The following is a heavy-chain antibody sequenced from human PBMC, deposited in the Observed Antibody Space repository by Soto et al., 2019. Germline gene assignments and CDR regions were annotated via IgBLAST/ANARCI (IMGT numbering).Heavy chain of an antibody. V-gene: IGHV1-3*01. J-gene: IGHJ6*03. Sequence: QVQLVQSGAEVKKPGASVKVSCKASGYTFTSYAMHWVRQAPGQRLEWMGWINAGNGNTKYSQKFQGRVTITRDTSASTAYMALSSLRSEDTAVYYCAKDAYSSSWPLQFYYYYYYMDVWGKGTTVTVSS. CDR1: GYTFTSYA. CDR3: AKDAYSSSWPLQFYYYYYYMDV. D-gene: IGHD6-13*01. CDR2: INAGNGNT.